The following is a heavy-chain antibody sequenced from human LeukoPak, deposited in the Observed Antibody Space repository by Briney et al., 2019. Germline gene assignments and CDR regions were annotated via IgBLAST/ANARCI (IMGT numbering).Heavy chain of an antibody. Sequence: GGSLRLSCAASGFTVSSNYMSWVRQAPGKGLEWVSVIYSGGSTYYADSVKGRFTITRDNSKNTLYLQKNSLRAEDTAVYYCARETYFAFDIWGQGTIVTVSS. CDR2: IYSGGST. CDR1: GFTVSSNY. J-gene: IGHJ3*02. V-gene: IGHV3-66*01. CDR3: ARETYFAFDI. D-gene: IGHD2/OR15-2a*01.